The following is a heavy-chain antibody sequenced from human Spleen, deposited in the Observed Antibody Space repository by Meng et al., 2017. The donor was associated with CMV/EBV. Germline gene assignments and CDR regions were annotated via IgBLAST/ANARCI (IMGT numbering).Heavy chain of an antibody. CDR1: GYTFTGYY. Sequence: ASVKVSCKASGYTFTGYYMHWVRQAPGQGLEWMGWINPNSGGTNYAQKFQGRVTMTRDTSISTAYMELSRLRSDDTAVYYCAKDYTPGYDCFDPWGQGTLVTVPQ. V-gene: IGHV1-2*02. J-gene: IGHJ5*02. CDR3: AKDYTPGYDCFDP. CDR2: INPNSGGT. D-gene: IGHD3-16*01.